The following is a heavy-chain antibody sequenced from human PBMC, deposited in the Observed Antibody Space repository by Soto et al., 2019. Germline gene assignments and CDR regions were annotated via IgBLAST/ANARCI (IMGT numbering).Heavy chain of an antibody. Sequence: QVQLVESGGGVVQPGSSLRVSCDGSGFTFRSYVIHWVRQAPGKGLEWVALTSYDGSDKYYDDSVRGRFTISRDNSRNTVDLQMDSLRLEDTALYYCARWGTTGGLDVWGQGTLVSVSS. V-gene: IGHV3-33*05. CDR2: TSYDGSDK. D-gene: IGHD3-16*01. J-gene: IGHJ1*01. CDR1: GFTFRSYV. CDR3: ARWGTTGGLDV.